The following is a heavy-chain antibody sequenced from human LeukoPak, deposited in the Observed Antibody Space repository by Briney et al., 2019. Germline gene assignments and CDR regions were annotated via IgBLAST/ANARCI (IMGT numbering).Heavy chain of an antibody. J-gene: IGHJ4*02. D-gene: IGHD3-10*01. CDR3: ARGGPSGDFDY. Sequence: PGGSLRLSCAASGFTFSSYWMHWVRQAPGKGLVWVSRINSDGSSTSYADSVKGRFTISRDNAKNTLYLQMNSLRAEDTAVYYCARGGPSGDFDYWGQGTLVTVSS. V-gene: IGHV3-74*01. CDR1: GFTFSSYW. CDR2: INSDGSST.